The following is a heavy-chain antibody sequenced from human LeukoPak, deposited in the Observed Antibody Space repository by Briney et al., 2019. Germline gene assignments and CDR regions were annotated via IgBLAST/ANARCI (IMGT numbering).Heavy chain of an antibody. V-gene: IGHV3-30*02. CDR1: GFTFSSYG. CDR2: IRYDGSNK. Sequence: GGSLRLSCAASGFTFSSYGMHWVRQAPGKGLEWVAFIRYDGSNKYYAVSVKGRFTISRDNSKNTLYLQMNSLRAEDTAVYYCAEETYNTYYDSRGHFDYWGQGTLVTVSS. D-gene: IGHD3-22*01. J-gene: IGHJ4*02. CDR3: AEETYNTYYDSRGHFDY.